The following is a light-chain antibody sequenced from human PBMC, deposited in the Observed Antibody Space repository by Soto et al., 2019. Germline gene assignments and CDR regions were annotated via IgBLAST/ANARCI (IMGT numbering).Light chain of an antibody. CDR1: SSDVGSYNL. CDR3: SSYAGSSTLV. Sequence: QSALTQPASVSGSPGQSITISCTGTSSDVGSYNLVSWYQLYPGKAPKLMIYEGTKRPSGVSNRFSGSKSGNTASLTISGLQAEDEADYYCSSYAGSSTLVFGGGTKVTVL. CDR2: EGT. V-gene: IGLV2-23*01. J-gene: IGLJ2*01.